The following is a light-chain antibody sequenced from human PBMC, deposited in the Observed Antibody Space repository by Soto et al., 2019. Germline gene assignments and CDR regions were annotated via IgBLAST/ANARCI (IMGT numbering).Light chain of an antibody. CDR2: AAS. CDR1: QSISSY. CDR3: QQSYTIPRT. J-gene: IGKJ3*01. Sequence: DIQMTQSPSSLTASVGDRVTITCRASQSISSYLNWYQQKPGTAPKVLIYAASTLQSRVPSRFSGSGSGTDFTLTISTLQPEDVATYYCQQSYTIPRTFGPGTKLEIK. V-gene: IGKV1-39*01.